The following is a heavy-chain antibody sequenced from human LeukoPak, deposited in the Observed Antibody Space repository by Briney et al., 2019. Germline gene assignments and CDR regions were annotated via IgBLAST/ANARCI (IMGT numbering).Heavy chain of an antibody. CDR1: GFTVSSNY. CDR2: IYSDGST. J-gene: IGHJ4*02. Sequence: GGSLRLSCAASGFTVSSNYMTWVRQAPGKGLEWVSVIYSDGSTYYADSVKGRFTISRDNSKNTLYPQMNSLRVEDTAVYYCARNYGDYWGQGTLVTVSS. V-gene: IGHV3-66*01. CDR3: ARNYGDY.